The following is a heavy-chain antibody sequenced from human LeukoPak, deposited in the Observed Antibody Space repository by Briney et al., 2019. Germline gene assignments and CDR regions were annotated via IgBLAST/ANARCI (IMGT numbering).Heavy chain of an antibody. CDR1: GFTVSSNY. CDR2: IYSGGST. J-gene: IGHJ3*02. Sequence: GGSLRLSCAASGFTVSSNYMSWVRQAPGKGLEWVSVIYSGGSTYYADSVKGRFTISRDNSKNTLYLQMNSLRAEDTAVYYCARDWANPYCSGGSCGGFDIWGQGIMVTVSS. V-gene: IGHV3-66*01. D-gene: IGHD2-15*01. CDR3: ARDWANPYCSGGSCGGFDI.